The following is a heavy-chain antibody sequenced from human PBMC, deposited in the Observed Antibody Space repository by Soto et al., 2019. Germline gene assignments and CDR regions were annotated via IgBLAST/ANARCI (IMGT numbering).Heavy chain of an antibody. D-gene: IGHD3-9*01. Sequence: QVQLVQSGAEVKKPGSSVKVSCKASGGTFNNYGMGWVRQAPGQGLEWMGGIIPMIPRTNYAQKFQGRVTLTADASRSKAYMELRRLRSEDTAVYYCASWDYDVLTGYSYDDWGQGTLVTVSS. CDR2: IIPMIPRT. CDR1: GGTFNNYG. CDR3: ASWDYDVLTGYSYDD. J-gene: IGHJ4*02. V-gene: IGHV1-69*01.